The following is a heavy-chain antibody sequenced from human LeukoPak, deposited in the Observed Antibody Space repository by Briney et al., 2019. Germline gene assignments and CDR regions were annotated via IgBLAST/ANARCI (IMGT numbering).Heavy chain of an antibody. CDR3: ARTDQDYYDSAGFDY. V-gene: IGHV1-8*03. Sequence: ASVKVSCKASGYTFTSYDINWVRQAPGQGLEWMGWMNPNSGNTGYAQKFQGRVTITRNTSISTAYMELSSLRSEDTAVYYCARTDQDYYDSAGFDYWGQGTLVTVSS. CDR1: GYTFTSYD. D-gene: IGHD3-22*01. J-gene: IGHJ4*02. CDR2: MNPNSGNT.